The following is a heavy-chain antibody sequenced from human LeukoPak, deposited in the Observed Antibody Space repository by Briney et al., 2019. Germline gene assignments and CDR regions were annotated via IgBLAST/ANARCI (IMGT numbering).Heavy chain of an antibody. CDR3: ARDGSYYDYVWGSYRFSYFDY. Sequence: ASVKVSCKASGGTFSSYAICWVRQAPGQGLEWMGWISAYNGNTNYAQKLQGRVTMTTDTSTSTAYMELRSLRSDDTAVYYCARDGSYYDYVWGSYRFSYFDYWGQGTLVTVSS. V-gene: IGHV1-18*01. CDR2: ISAYNGNT. CDR1: GGTFSSYA. D-gene: IGHD3-16*02. J-gene: IGHJ4*02.